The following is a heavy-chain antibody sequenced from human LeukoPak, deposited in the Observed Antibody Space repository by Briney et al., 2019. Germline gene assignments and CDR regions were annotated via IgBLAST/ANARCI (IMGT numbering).Heavy chain of an antibody. CDR3: AKGLKTAVGPYKGYHYYMDV. CDR1: GFTFSNYA. J-gene: IGHJ6*03. V-gene: IGHV3-23*01. CDR2: INDRGIAT. D-gene: IGHD5-18*01. Sequence: GGSLRLSCAAPGFTFSNYAMSWVRQAPGKGLEWVSTINDRGIATYYADSVKGRFTISRDNSKNTLSLQVSSLRAEDTAIYYCAKGLKTAVGPYKGYHYYMDVWGKGTTVTVSS.